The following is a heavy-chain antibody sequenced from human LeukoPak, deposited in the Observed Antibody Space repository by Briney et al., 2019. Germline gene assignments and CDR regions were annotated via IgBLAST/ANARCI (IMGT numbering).Heavy chain of an antibody. CDR3: ARGGRGSYSFDY. CDR1: GFTDSATY. D-gene: IGHD1-26*01. V-gene: IGHV3-66*01. Sequence: GGSLRLSCAASGFTDSATYIGWVRQAPGKGLDWVSVIFRTGNIFYADSVRGRFSISRDNSKNTLSLQMSSLRAEDTAVYYCARGGRGSYSFDYWGQGTLVTVSS. J-gene: IGHJ4*02. CDR2: IFRTGNI.